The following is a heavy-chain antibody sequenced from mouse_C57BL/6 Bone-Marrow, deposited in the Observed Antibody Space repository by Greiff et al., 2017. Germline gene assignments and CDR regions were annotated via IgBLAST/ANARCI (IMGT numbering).Heavy chain of an antibody. J-gene: IGHJ4*01. D-gene: IGHD2-5*01. CDR2: IRSKSNNYAT. V-gene: IGHV10-1*01. CDR3: VRQGYYYSNYSYYAMDY. Sequence: GGGLVQPKGSLKLSCAASGFSFNTYAMNWVRQAPGKGLEWVARIRSKSNNYATSYADSVIDRFTISRVDSEIMLYLQINNLKTEDTAMYDCVRQGYYYSNYSYYAMDYWGQGTSVTVSS. CDR1: GFSFNTYA.